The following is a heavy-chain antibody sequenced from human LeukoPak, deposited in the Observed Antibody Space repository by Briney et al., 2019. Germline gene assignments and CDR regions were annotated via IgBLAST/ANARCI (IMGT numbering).Heavy chain of an antibody. CDR1: GFTFSSNW. Sequence: PGGSVRLSCAASGFTFSSNWMHWVRQAPGKGLVWVSCINCYGSNPNYAAPVKGRFTVSRDNDKNTLYLQMNSLSTEDTAVYYCARESTSLEKFGYDFWGQGALVTVSS. J-gene: IGHJ4*02. D-gene: IGHD3-16*01. CDR2: INCYGSNP. CDR3: ARESTSLEKFGYDF. V-gene: IGHV3-74*01.